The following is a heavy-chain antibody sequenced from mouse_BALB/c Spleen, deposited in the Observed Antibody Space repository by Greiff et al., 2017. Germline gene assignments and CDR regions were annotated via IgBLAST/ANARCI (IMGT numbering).Heavy chain of an antibody. Sequence: QVQLQQSGPGLVAPSQSLSISCTVSGFTFTSYGVHWVRQPPGKGLEWLGVIWAGGSTTYNSALMSRLSISKDNSKSQVFLKMNSLQTDDTAMYYCARDVVYYDNGGAMDYWGQGTSVTVSS. V-gene: IGHV2-9*02. CDR1: GFTFTSYG. J-gene: IGHJ4*01. D-gene: IGHD2-4*01. CDR2: IWAGGST. CDR3: ARDVVYYDNGGAMDY.